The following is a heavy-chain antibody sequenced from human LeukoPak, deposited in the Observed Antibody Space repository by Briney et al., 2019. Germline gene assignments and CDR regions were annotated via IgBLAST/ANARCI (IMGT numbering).Heavy chain of an antibody. CDR3: ARGVTSPLDAFDI. D-gene: IGHD1-26*01. J-gene: IGHJ3*02. Sequence: SETLSLTCTVSGGSISNYYGSWIRQPPGKGLEWIGFIYYTGSTSYNPSLKSRVTISLDTSKTQFSLKLSSVTAADTAVYYCARGVTSPLDAFDIWGQGTMVTVSS. V-gene: IGHV4-59*01. CDR2: IYYTGST. CDR1: GGSISNYY.